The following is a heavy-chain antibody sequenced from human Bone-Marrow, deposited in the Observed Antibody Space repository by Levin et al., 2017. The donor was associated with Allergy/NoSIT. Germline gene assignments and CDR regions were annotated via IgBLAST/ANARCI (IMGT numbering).Heavy chain of an antibody. CDR3: TRNLGHYRLDS. CDR2: INKEGGDI. V-gene: IGHV3-7*01. CDR1: GFIFSSNW. Sequence: QAGGSLRLSCAASGFIFSSNWMTWVRQAPGKGLEWVATINKEGGDIAYVDSVKGRFTISRDNAKNSLYLQMSTLRVEDTATYYCTRNLGHYRLDSWGQGTLVTVSS. J-gene: IGHJ4*02. D-gene: IGHD1-26*01.